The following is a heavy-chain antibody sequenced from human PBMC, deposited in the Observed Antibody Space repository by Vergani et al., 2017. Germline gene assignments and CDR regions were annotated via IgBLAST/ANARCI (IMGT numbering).Heavy chain of an antibody. CDR2: IIPILGIA. J-gene: IGHJ6*02. CDR1: GGTFSSYT. V-gene: IGHV1-69*02. D-gene: IGHD2-2*01. CDR3: AGGSDCSSTSPCGMDV. Sequence: QVQLVQSGAEVKKPGSSVKVSCKASGGTFSSYTISWVRQAPGQGLEWMGRIIPILGIANYAQKFQGRVTITADKSTSTAYMELSSLRSEDTAVYYCAGGSDCSSTSPCGMDVWGQGTTVTVSS.